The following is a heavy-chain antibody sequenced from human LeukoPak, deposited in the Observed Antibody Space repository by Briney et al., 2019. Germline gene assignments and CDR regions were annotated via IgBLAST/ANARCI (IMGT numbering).Heavy chain of an antibody. J-gene: IGHJ5*02. CDR2: IYASGST. CDR3: ARDLEPNWYNWNSGGWFDP. Sequence: SETLSLTCTVSGGSISSYYWSWIRQPAGKGLEWIGRIYASGSTNYNPSLKSRITMSADTSKNQFSLKLSSVTAADTAVYYCARDLEPNWYNWNSGGWFDPWGQGTLVTVSS. CDR1: GGSISSYY. V-gene: IGHV4-4*07. D-gene: IGHD1-7*01.